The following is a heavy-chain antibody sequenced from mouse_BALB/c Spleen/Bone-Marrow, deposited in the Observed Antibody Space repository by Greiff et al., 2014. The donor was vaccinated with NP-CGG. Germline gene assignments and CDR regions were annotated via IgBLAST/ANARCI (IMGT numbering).Heavy chain of an antibody. J-gene: IGHJ3*01. V-gene: IGHV4-1*02. Sequence: EVQREESGGGLVQPGGSLKLSYAASGFDFSRYWMSWVRQAQGKGLEWIGEINPDSSTRNYTQSIKDKFIISRDNAKNTLYLQMSKVRSEDSALYYCAGKWDWWFAYWGQGTLVTVSA. CDR1: GFDFSRYW. CDR3: AGKWDWWFAY. D-gene: IGHD1-3*01. CDR2: INPDSSTR.